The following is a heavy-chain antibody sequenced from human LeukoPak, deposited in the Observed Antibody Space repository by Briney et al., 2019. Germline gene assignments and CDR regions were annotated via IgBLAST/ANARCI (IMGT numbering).Heavy chain of an antibody. V-gene: IGHV3-30-3*01. CDR2: ISYDGSNK. J-gene: IGHJ6*03. D-gene: IGHD5-18*01. Sequence: GRSLRLSCAASGFTFSSYAMHWVRQAPGKGLEWVAVISYDGSNKYYADSVKGRFTISRDNSKNTLCLQMNSLRAEDTAVYYCARAQTSGYSFGYKGDYMDVWGKGTTVTVSS. CDR1: GFTFSSYA. CDR3: ARAQTSGYSFGYKGDYMDV.